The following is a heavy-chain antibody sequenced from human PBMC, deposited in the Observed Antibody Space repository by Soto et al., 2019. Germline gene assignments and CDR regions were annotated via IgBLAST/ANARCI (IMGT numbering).Heavy chain of an antibody. CDR2: IIPIFGTA. CDR3: ASASPRYCSSTSCRSYYYYYYGMDV. CDR1: GGTFSSYA. V-gene: IGHV1-69*01. D-gene: IGHD2-2*01. Sequence: QVQLVQSGAEVKKPGSSVKVSCKASGGTFSSYAISWVRQAPGQGLEWMGGIIPIFGTANYAQKFQGRVTITAEESTSTAYMELSSLRSEDTVVYYCASASPRYCSSTSCRSYYYYYYGMDVWGQGTTVTVSS. J-gene: IGHJ6*02.